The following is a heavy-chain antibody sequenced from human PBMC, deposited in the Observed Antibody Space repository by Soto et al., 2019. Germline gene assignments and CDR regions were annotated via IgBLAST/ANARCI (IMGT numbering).Heavy chain of an antibody. Sequence: SETLSLTCAVYGGSFSGYYWSWIRQPPGKGLEWIGEINHSGSTNYNPSLKSRVTISVDTSKNQFSLKLRSVTAADTAVYYCARGITIGAHDKYHFDTWGQGTLVTVSS. CDR1: GGSFSGYY. CDR3: ARGITIGAHDKYHFDT. J-gene: IGHJ4*02. D-gene: IGHD3-10*01. CDR2: INHSGST. V-gene: IGHV4-34*01.